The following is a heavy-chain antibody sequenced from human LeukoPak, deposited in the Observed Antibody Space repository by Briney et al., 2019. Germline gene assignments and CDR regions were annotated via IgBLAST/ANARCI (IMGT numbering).Heavy chain of an antibody. D-gene: IGHD2-2*01. CDR1: GGSISSYY. Sequence: SETLSLTCTVSGGSISSYYWSWIRQPPGKGLEWIGYIYYSGSTNYNPSLKSRVTISVDTSKNQFSLKLSSVTAADTAVYYCARARSIVVVPAASRPPLDYWGQGTLVTVSS. CDR3: ARARSIVVVPAASRPPLDY. CDR2: IYYSGST. J-gene: IGHJ4*02. V-gene: IGHV4-59*12.